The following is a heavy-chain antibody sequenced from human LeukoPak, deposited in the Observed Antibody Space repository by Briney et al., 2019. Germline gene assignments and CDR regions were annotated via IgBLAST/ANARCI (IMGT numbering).Heavy chain of an antibody. CDR1: GGSISSSTFY. V-gene: IGHV4-39*01. J-gene: IGHJ4*02. Sequence: SETLSLTCTVSGGSISSSTFYWGWIRQPPGKGLEWIGSLYYSGSTYYNPSLKSRVTISVDTSKNQFSLKLSSVTAADTAAYYCARVGGAIYFDYWGQGTLVTVSS. CDR3: ARVGGAIYFDY. CDR2: LYYSGST. D-gene: IGHD3-16*01.